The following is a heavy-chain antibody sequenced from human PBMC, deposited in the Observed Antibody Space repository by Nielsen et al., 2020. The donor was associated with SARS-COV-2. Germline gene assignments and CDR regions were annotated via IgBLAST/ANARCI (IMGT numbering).Heavy chain of an antibody. CDR1: GFTVSSNY. CDR2: IYSGGST. Sequence: ESLKISCAASGFTVSSNYMSWVRQAPGKGLEWVSVIYSGGSTYYADSVKGRFTISRHNSKNTLYLQMNSLRAEDTAVYYCARARALDAFDIWGQGTMVTVSS. J-gene: IGHJ3*02. CDR3: ARARALDAFDI. V-gene: IGHV3-53*04.